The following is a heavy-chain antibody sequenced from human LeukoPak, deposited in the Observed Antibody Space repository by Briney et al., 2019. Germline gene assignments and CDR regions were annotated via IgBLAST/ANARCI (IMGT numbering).Heavy chain of an antibody. CDR1: GYTSTGYY. J-gene: IGHJ5*02. D-gene: IGHD2-2*01. CDR2: INPNSGGT. CDR3: ARDPSPERLVVPAAITVDP. Sequence: ASVKVSCKASGYTSTGYYMHWVRQAPGQGLEWMGWINPNSGGTNYAQKFQGRVTMTRDTSISTAYMELSRLRSDDTAVYYCARDPSPERLVVPAAITVDPWGQGTLVTVSS. V-gene: IGHV1-2*02.